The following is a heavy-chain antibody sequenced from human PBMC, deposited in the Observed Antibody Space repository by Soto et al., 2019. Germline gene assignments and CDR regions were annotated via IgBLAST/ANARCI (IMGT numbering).Heavy chain of an antibody. CDR2: SIPGLGPA. CDR3: TKAAKRYFDY. Sequence: QVQLVQSGAEVKKPGASVKVSCKTSGVTFNTFAISWVRQAPGQGLEYMGGSIPGLGPANYAKRFQRRVTITAEKPTSTAYLERSNLTSEDTAVYYCTKAAKRYFDYWGQGTLVTVSS. J-gene: IGHJ4*02. CDR1: GVTFNTFA. V-gene: IGHV1-69*06.